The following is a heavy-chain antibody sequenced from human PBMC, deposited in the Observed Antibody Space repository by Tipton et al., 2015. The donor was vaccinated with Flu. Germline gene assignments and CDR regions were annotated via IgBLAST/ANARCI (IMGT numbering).Heavy chain of an antibody. D-gene: IGHD2-2*02. J-gene: IGHJ4*02. Sequence: TLSLTCTVSSGSVSSGYYYWSWIRQPPGRALEWISYIYYSGTTNYNPSLKSRVTISVGSSKTQLSLKLSSVTAADTAVYYCARDVAAIPAAVRDWGQGTLVTVSS. CDR1: SGSVSSGYYY. CDR3: ARDVAAIPAAVRD. V-gene: IGHV4-61*01. CDR2: IYYSGTT.